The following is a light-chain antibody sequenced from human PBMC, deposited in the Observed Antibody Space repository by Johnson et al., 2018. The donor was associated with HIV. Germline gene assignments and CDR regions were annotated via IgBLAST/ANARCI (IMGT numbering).Light chain of an antibody. CDR1: SSNIGNNY. V-gene: IGLV1-51*02. Sequence: QPVLTQPPSVSAAPGQKVTISCSGSSSNIGNNYASWYQQLPGTAPKILIHENNKRPSGIPDRFSGSQSGTSATLGITGLQTGDEADYYCGTWDSSLTSYVFGAGTKVTVL. CDR2: ENN. CDR3: GTWDSSLTSYV. J-gene: IGLJ1*01.